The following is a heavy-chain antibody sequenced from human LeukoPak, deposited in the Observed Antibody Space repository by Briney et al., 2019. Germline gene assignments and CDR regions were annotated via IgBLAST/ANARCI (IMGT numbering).Heavy chain of an antibody. CDR1: GYPFTTYG. CDR3: VRKGASTWYLDF. CDR2: IYPADSDT. J-gene: IGHJ4*02. V-gene: IGHV5-51*01. Sequence: GESLKISCQGSGYPFTTYGTAWVRQIPGKGLEWMGVIYPADSDTRYSPSFQGQVTISADKSISTAYLQWSSLQASDTAIYYCVRKGASTWYLDFWGQGTLVTVSS. D-gene: IGHD2-2*01.